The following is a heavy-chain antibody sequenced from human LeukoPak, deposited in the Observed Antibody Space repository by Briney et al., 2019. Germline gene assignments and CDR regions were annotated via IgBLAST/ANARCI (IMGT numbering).Heavy chain of an antibody. V-gene: IGHV5-51*01. J-gene: IGHJ4*02. Sequence: GESLQISCKGSGSIFTTYWIGWVRQLPGKGVEWMGIIYPGDSETRYSPSFQGQVTISADKSISTAYLQWSSLRASDTAMYYCARRSAGTDYWGQGTLVTVSS. CDR1: GSIFTTYW. CDR3: ARRSAGTDY. CDR2: IYPGDSET.